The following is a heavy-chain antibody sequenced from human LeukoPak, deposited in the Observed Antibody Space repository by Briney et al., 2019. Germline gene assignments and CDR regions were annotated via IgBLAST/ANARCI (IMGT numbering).Heavy chain of an antibody. Sequence: QSQTLSLTCAISGDSVSNKNTAWNWIRQSPSRGLEWLGRTYYRSKWHNTYAASVKSRITINPDTSKNQFSLQLNSVTPEDTAVYFCVRSKDYFDYWGQGTLVTVSS. V-gene: IGHV6-1*01. CDR2: TYYRSKWHN. J-gene: IGHJ4*02. CDR1: GDSVSNKNTA. CDR3: VRSKDYFDY.